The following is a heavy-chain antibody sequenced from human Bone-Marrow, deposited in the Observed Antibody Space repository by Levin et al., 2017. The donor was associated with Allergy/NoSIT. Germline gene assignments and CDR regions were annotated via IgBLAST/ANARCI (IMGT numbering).Heavy chain of an antibody. J-gene: IGHJ4*02. CDR2: IKSKTDGGTI. D-gene: IGHD6-13*01. CDR3: TTYSNSWYYFDY. V-gene: IGHV3-15*01. Sequence: GGSLRLSCAASGFTFSNAWMSWVRQAPGKGLEWVGRIKSKTDGGTIEYAAPVKGRFTITRDDSKNTLSLQMNSLKTEDTAVYYCTTYSNSWYYFDYWGQGTLVTVSS. CDR1: GFTFSNAW.